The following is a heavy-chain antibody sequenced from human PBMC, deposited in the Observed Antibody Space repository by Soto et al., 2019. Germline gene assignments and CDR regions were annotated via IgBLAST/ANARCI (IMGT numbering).Heavy chain of an antibody. D-gene: IGHD2-21*02. CDR1: CGSISSYY. V-gene: IGHV4-4*07. Sequence: SETLSLTCTVSCGSISSYYWSWIRQPAGKGLEWIGRIYTSGSNNYNPSLKSRVTMSVDTSKNQFSLKLSSVTAADTAVYYCARLRGDPGPVDYWGQGTLVTVSS. J-gene: IGHJ4*02. CDR3: ARLRGDPGPVDY. CDR2: IYTSGSN.